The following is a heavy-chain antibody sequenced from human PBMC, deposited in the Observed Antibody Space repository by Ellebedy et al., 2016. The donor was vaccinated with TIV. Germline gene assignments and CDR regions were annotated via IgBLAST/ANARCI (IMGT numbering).Heavy chain of an antibody. V-gene: IGHV3-23*01. CDR1: GFTFSSYA. Sequence: PGGSLRPSCAASGFTFSSYAMSWVRRAPGKGLEWVSTISNTGSRTYYADSVEGRFIISRDNSKNTLYLQMNSLRAEDTAVYYCAKGREGGSDSSAPRYYFDYWGLGTLVTVSS. J-gene: IGHJ4*02. CDR3: AKGREGGSDSSAPRYYFDY. D-gene: IGHD3-22*01. CDR2: ISNTGSRT.